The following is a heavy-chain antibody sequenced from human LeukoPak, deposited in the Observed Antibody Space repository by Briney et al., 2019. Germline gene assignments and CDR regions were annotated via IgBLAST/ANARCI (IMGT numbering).Heavy chain of an antibody. CDR1: GFTFSTYG. CDR2: IRSDGSIK. V-gene: IGHV3-30*02. J-gene: IGHJ4*02. D-gene: IGHD3-16*01. Sequence: GGSLRLSCAASGFTFSTYGMHWVRQAPGKGLEWVAFIRSDGSIKYYADFVKGRFTISRDNSKNTLYLQMNSLRAEDTATYYCARGGRTPFDSWGQGTLVTVSS. CDR3: ARGGRTPFDS.